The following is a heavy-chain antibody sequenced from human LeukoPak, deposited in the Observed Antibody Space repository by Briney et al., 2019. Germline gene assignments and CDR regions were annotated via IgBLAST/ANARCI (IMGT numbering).Heavy chain of an antibody. Sequence: SETLSLTCAVSGGSFSGYYWTWIRQPPGKGLEWIGEINHSGRTNYNPSLKSRVIISVDTSKNQFSLRLNSVTAADTAVYCCARPLGYCSDSRCPQSWFDPWGQGTLVTVSS. CDR1: GGSFSGYY. V-gene: IGHV4-34*01. CDR3: ARPLGYCSDSRCPQSWFDP. J-gene: IGHJ5*02. D-gene: IGHD2-15*01. CDR2: INHSGRT.